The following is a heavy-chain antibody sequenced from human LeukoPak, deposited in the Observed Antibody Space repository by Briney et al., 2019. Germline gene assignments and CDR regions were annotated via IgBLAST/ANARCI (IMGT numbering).Heavy chain of an antibody. Sequence: GGSLRLSCAASGFTFSIYWMSWVREAPGKGLEWVANINQGGSEKYYVDSVKGRFTISRDNAKNSLYLQMNSLRAEDTAVYYCARSYYDYVWGSYRTDYWGQGTLVTVSS. J-gene: IGHJ4*02. CDR3: ARSYYDYVWGSYRTDY. CDR2: INQGGSEK. CDR1: GFTFSIYW. V-gene: IGHV3-7*01. D-gene: IGHD3-16*02.